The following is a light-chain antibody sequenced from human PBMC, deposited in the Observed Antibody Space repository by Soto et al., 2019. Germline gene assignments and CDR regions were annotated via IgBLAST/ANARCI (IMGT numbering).Light chain of an antibody. CDR1: QGISSY. CDR3: QQLNTSPIT. V-gene: IGKV1-9*01. CDR2: GAS. Sequence: IQLTQSPSSLSASVGDRVTITCRASQGISSYLAWYQQKPGKAPKLLIYGASTLEGGVPFRFSGSASGTDCPVTLSSLQPEDFTPYSCQQLNTSPITFGQGTRREIK. J-gene: IGKJ5*01.